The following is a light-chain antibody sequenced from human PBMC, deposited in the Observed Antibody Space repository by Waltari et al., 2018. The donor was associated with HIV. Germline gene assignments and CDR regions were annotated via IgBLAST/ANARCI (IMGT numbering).Light chain of an antibody. CDR1: SSAVGGYNY. Sequence: QSALTQPRSVSGSPGQSVTISCPGTSSAVGGYNYVSWYQQHPGKAPKFMIYDVNKRPSGVPDRFSGSKSGNTASLTISGLQAEDEADYYCCSYADNYPVVFGGGTKLTVL. CDR3: CSYADNYPVV. V-gene: IGLV2-11*01. J-gene: IGLJ2*01. CDR2: DVN.